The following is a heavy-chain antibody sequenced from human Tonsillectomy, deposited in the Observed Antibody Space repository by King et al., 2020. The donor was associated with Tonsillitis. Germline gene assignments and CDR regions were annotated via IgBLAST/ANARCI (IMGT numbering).Heavy chain of an antibody. V-gene: IGHV3-30*02. CDR1: GFTFSASV. Sequence: VQLVESGGGVVQPGGSLTLSCAASGFTFSASVMHWVRQVPGKGLEWVALIMYGGNQKYYADSVKGRFIISRDNLEKTLYLHMSNLRTDDTARYYCAKYLEGSWTFDQWGQGTLVTVSS. CDR2: IMYGGNQK. J-gene: IGHJ4*02. CDR3: AKYLEGSWTFDQ. D-gene: IGHD3/OR15-3a*01.